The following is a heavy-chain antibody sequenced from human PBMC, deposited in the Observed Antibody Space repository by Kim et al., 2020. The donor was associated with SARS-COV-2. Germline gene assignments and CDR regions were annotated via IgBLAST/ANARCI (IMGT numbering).Heavy chain of an antibody. J-gene: IGHJ4*02. CDR3: ARDTLLQSYYDFWSGYYSTDSLDY. CDR2: IKQDGSEK. V-gene: IGHV3-7*03. CDR1: GFTFSSYW. Sequence: GGSLRLSCAASGFTFSSYWMSWVRQAPGKGLEWVANIKQDGSEKYYVDSVKGRFTISRDNAKNSLYLQMNSLRAEDTAVYYCARDTLLQSYYDFWSGYYSTDSLDYWGQGTLVTVSS. D-gene: IGHD3-3*01.